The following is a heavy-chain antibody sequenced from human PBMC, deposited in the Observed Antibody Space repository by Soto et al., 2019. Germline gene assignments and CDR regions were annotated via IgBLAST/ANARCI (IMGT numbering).Heavy chain of an antibody. D-gene: IGHD3-10*01. V-gene: IGHV4-34*01. CDR3: ASYGSVSYYNGYYFDY. CDR2: IHHSGST. CDR1: GGSFSAYY. Sequence: TLSLTCAVYGGSFSAYYWSWIRQSPGKGLEWIGEIHHSGSTNYKPSLKSRVTISVDTSKNQFSLELRSVTAADTAVYYCASYGSVSYYNGYYFDYWGQGTLVSVSS. J-gene: IGHJ4*02.